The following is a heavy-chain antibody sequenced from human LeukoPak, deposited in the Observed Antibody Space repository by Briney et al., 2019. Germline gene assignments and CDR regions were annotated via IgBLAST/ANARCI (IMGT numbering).Heavy chain of an antibody. V-gene: IGHV4-30-4*01. CDR1: VGPISSGDYY. J-gene: IGHJ4*02. CDR2: IYYSGST. Sequence: SQTLSLTCTVSVGPISSGDYYWSWIRQPPGEGLEWIGYIYYSGSTYYHRSLKSRVTISVDTSKNQFSLKLSSVTAADTAVYYCARVPEYDDSSGYYPGYFDYWGQGTLVTVSS. CDR3: ARVPEYDDSSGYYPGYFDY. D-gene: IGHD3-22*01.